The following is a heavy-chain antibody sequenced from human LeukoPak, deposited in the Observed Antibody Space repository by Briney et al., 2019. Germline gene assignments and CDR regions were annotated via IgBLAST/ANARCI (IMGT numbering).Heavy chain of an antibody. CDR2: IHTSGST. V-gene: IGHV4-4*07. J-gene: IGHJ6*03. CDR1: GGSISSYY. CDR3: ASTAVGVVYYYYYYMDV. D-gene: IGHD3-3*01. Sequence: SETLSLTCTVSGGSISSYYWSWLRQPAGKGLEWIGRIHTSGSTNYNPSLKSRVTISVDKSKNQFSLKLSSVTAADTAVYYCASTAVGVVYYYYYYMDVWGKGTTVTVSS.